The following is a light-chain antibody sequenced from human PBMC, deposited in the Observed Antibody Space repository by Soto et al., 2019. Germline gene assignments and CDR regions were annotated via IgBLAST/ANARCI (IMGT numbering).Light chain of an antibody. CDR1: ISDIGGYNF. CDR2: DVN. J-gene: IGLJ2*01. CDR3: ASYTSSSTVV. Sequence: QSALTQPASVSGSPGQSITISCTGTISDIGGYNFISWYQHHPGKAPKLVIYDVNNRPSGISYRFSGSKSGNTASLTISGLQAEDEADYYCASYTSSSTVVFGGGTQLTVL. V-gene: IGLV2-14*01.